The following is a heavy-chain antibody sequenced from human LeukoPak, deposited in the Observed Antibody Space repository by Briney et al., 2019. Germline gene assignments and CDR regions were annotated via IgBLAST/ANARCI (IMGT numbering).Heavy chain of an antibody. CDR3: ARLAITMVRGVINWYYFDY. J-gene: IGHJ4*02. CDR2: IYYSGST. V-gene: IGHV4-39*01. Sequence: SETLSLTCTVSGGSISSSSYYWGWIRQPPGKGLEWIGSIYYSGSTYYNPSLKSRVTISVDTSKNQFPLKLSSVTAADTAVYYCARLAITMVRGVINWYYFDYWGQGTLVTVSS. D-gene: IGHD3-10*01. CDR1: GGSISSSSYY.